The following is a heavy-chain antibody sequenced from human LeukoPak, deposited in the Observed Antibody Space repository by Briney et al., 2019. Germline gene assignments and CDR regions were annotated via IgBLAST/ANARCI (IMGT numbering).Heavy chain of an antibody. V-gene: IGHV3-9*01. J-gene: IGHJ5*02. CDR3: ARDNYDFWSGYYYWFDP. Sequence: PGGSLRLSCAASGFTFDNYAMHWVRQAPGKGLEWVSGISWNSGSIGYADSVKGRFTISRDNAKNSLYLQLNSLRAEDTAVYYCARDNYDFWSGYYYWFDPWGQGTLVTVSS. CDR2: ISWNSGSI. CDR1: GFTFDNYA. D-gene: IGHD3-3*01.